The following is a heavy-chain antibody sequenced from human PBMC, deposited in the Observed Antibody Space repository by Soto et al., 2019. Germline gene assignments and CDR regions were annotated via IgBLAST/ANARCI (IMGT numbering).Heavy chain of an antibody. CDR3: AGGPFTMVRGVIHWFDP. CDR2: ISAYNGNT. D-gene: IGHD3-10*01. V-gene: IGHV1-18*01. J-gene: IGHJ5*02. Sequence: QVQLVQSGAEVKKPGASVKVSCKASGYTFTSYGISWVRQAPGQGLEWMGWISAYNGNTNYAQKLQGRVTMTTDTSTSTAYMELSSLRSDDTAVYYCAGGPFTMVRGVIHWFDPWGQGTLVTVSS. CDR1: GYTFTSYG.